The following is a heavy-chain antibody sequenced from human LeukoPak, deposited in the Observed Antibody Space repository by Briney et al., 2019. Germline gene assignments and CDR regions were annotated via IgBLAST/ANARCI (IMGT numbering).Heavy chain of an antibody. Sequence: SVKVSCKASGGTFSSYAISWVRQAPGQGLEWMGGIIPIFGTANYAQKFQGRVTITTDESTSTAYMELSSLRSEDTAVYYCAKPLSGTSQIFDYWGQGTLVTVSS. CDR2: IIPIFGTA. V-gene: IGHV1-69*05. J-gene: IGHJ4*02. D-gene: IGHD2-2*01. CDR3: AKPLSGTSQIFDY. CDR1: GGTFSSYA.